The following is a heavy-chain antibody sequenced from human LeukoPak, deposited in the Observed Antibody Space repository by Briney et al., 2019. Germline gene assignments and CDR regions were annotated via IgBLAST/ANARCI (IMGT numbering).Heavy chain of an antibody. CDR3: AKGSTRVGFDY. J-gene: IGHJ4*02. CDR2: ISSSGGTT. Sequence: GGSLRLSCAASEFTFSNYAMSWVRQAQGKGLEWVSAISSSGGTTSYADSVKGRFSISRDNSKNTLSLQMNSLRVEDTAVYHCAKGSTRVGFDYWGQGTLVTVSS. D-gene: IGHD1-26*01. V-gene: IGHV3-23*01. CDR1: EFTFSNYA.